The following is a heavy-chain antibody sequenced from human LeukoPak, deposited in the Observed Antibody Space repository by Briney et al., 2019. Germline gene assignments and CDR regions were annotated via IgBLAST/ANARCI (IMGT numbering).Heavy chain of an antibody. V-gene: IGHV3-48*04. CDR1: GFTFSSYG. D-gene: IGHD3-10*01. CDR2: ISGSGSTT. J-gene: IGHJ3*02. Sequence: GGSLRLSCAASGFTFSSYGMHWVRQAPGKGLEWVSYISGSGSTTYYADSVKGRFIISRDGAKNSLYLQMNSLRAEDTALYYCAREGFGSRSVDAFDIWGQGTMVTVSS. CDR3: AREGFGSRSVDAFDI.